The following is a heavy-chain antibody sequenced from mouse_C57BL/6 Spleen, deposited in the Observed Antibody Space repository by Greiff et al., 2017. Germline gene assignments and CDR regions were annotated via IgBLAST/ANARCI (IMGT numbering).Heavy chain of an antibody. D-gene: IGHD1-1*01. CDR1: GYTFTSYW. CDR3: AREKVEGYYYAMDY. Sequence: VQLQQPGAELVKPGASVKLSCKASGYTFTSYWMHWVKQRPGRGLEWIGRIDPNSGGTKYNEKFKSKATLTVDKPSSTAYMQRSSLPSEDSAVYYCAREKVEGYYYAMDYWGQGTSVTVSS. V-gene: IGHV1-72*01. J-gene: IGHJ4*01. CDR2: IDPNSGGT.